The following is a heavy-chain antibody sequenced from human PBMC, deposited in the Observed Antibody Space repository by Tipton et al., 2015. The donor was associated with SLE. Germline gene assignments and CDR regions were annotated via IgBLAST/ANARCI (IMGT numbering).Heavy chain of an antibody. CDR2: IYHSGST. D-gene: IGHD6-19*01. CDR1: GYSISSGYY. J-gene: IGHJ6*02. V-gene: IGHV4-38-2*02. Sequence: TLSLTCAVSGYSISSGYYWGWIRQPPGKGLEWIGSIYHSGSTYYNPSLKSRVTISVDTSKNQFSLKLSSVTAADTAVYYCARDPGYSSGWYGFYYYGMDVWGQGTTVTVSS. CDR3: ARDPGYSSGWYGFYYYGMDV.